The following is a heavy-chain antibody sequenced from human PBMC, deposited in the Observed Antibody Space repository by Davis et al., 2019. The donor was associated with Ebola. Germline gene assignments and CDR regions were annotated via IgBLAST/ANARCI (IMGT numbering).Heavy chain of an antibody. CDR1: GDSVSTNSAA. D-gene: IGHD5-12*01. V-gene: IGHV6-1*01. Sequence: HSQTLSLTCAISGDSVSTNSAAWXXXRHSXXXXXXXLARTYYNSKWYIDYAVSIKSRIAINPDTPKNQISLQLNSVTREDTAVYYCARGWLRSGFDCWGQGTLVTVSS. CDR3: ARGWLRSGFDC. J-gene: IGHJ4*02. CDR2: TYYNSKWYI.